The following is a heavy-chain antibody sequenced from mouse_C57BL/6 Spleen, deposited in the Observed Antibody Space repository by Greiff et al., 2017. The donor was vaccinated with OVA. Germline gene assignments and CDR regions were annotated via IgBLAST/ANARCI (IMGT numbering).Heavy chain of an antibody. CDR2: IDPSDSET. D-gene: IGHD1-1*01. CDR1: GYTFTSYW. J-gene: IGHJ1*03. Sequence: QVQLQQPGAELVRPGSSVKLSCKASGYTFTSYWMHWVKQRPIQGLEWIGNIDPSDSETHYNQKFKDKATLTVDKSSSTAYMQLSSLTSEDSAVYYCASTFITTGYFDVWGTGTTVTVSS. V-gene: IGHV1-52*01. CDR3: ASTFITTGYFDV.